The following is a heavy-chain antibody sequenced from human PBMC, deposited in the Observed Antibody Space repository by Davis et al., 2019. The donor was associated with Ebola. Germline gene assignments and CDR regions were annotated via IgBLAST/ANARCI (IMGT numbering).Heavy chain of an antibody. CDR3: VRDYLFALDI. V-gene: IGHV3-48*02. CDR1: GLTFSGYS. CDR2: IGTRGDPT. Sequence: PGGSLRLSCAASGLTFSGYSVNWVRQAPGKGLEWVSYIGTRGDPTVYADSVKGRFTVSRDDANNSLSLLMNSLRDEDTAIYYCVRDYLFALDIWGQGTMVTVSS. J-gene: IGHJ3*02.